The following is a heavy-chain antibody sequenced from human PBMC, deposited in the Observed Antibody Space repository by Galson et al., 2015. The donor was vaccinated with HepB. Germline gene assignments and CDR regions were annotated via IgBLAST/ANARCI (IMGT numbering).Heavy chain of an antibody. V-gene: IGHV1-46*01. Sequence: SVKVSCKASGYKFTSYYMHWVRQAPGQGLEWMGIINPSGGSTDYAEKFQGRVTITADTSTDTAYMELSSLRSEDTAVYYCATSGSYVYWGQGTLVTVSS. CDR1: GYKFTSYY. J-gene: IGHJ4*02. D-gene: IGHD1-26*01. CDR3: ATSGSYVY. CDR2: INPSGGST.